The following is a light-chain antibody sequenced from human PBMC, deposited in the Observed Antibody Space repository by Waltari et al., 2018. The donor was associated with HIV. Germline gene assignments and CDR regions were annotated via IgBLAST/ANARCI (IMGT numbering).Light chain of an antibody. CDR1: GFNIGRNA. J-gene: IGLJ2*01. V-gene: IGLV1-44*01. CDR3: ATWDDTLQGRV. Sequence: QSVLTQPPSASGTPGQRVTISCSGSGFNIGRNAVNWYQQLPGPAPKLLIYSHNQRPSGVPDRFSGSKSGTSASLAISGLQSEDEATYYCATWDDTLQGRVFGGGTKLTVL. CDR2: SHN.